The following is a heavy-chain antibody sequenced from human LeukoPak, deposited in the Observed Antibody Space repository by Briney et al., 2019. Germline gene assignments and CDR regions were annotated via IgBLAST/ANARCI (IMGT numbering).Heavy chain of an antibody. V-gene: IGHV4-38-2*01. Sequence: PSETLSLTCGVSGFSIRSDYYWAWIRQPPGKGLEWIGSKSHSGKTYDNPSLKSRVSMSVDTSQNQFSLKLNSVTDADTAVYYCARMSIIMVRGRPLDAFDIWGQGTMVTVSS. CDR3: ARMSIIMVRGRPLDAFDI. CDR1: GFSIRSDYY. D-gene: IGHD3-10*01. J-gene: IGHJ3*02. CDR2: KSHSGKT.